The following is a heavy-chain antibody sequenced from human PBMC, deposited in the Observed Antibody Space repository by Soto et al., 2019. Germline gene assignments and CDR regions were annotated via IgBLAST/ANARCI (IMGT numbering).Heavy chain of an antibody. J-gene: IGHJ3*02. V-gene: IGHV3-30-3*01. CDR1: GFTFSSFA. Sequence: QPGGSLRLSCAASGFTFSSFAIHWVRQAPGKGLEWVATISFDGSNEYYADSVKGRFTISRDNSKNTLSLQMNSLRAEDTAVYYCARDQRYCSGGTCYSGNAFDIWGQGTMVTVSS. CDR3: ARDQRYCSGGTCYSGNAFDI. CDR2: ISFDGSNE. D-gene: IGHD2-15*01.